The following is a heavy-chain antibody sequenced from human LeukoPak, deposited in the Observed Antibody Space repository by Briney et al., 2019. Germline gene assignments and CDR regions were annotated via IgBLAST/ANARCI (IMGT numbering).Heavy chain of an antibody. D-gene: IGHD4-17*01. CDR3: AKAQGPSVTTSLGDY. J-gene: IGHJ4*02. V-gene: IGHV3-9*01. CDR1: GFTFDDYA. Sequence: PGGSLRLSCAASGFTFDDYAMHWVRQAPGKGLEWVSGISWNSGSIGYADSVKGRFTISRDNAKNSLYLQMNSLRAEDTALYYCAKAQGPSVTTSLGDYWGQGTLVTVSS. CDR2: ISWNSGSI.